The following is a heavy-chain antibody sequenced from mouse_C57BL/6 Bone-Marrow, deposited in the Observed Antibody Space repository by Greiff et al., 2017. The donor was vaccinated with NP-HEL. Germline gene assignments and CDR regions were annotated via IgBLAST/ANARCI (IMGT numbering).Heavy chain of an antibody. Sequence: QVQLKQPGAELVRPGSSVKLSCKASGYTFTSYWMDWVKQRPGQGLEWIGNIYPSDSETHYNQKFKDKATLTVDKSSSTAYMQLSSLTSEDAAVYYCARSGYVPFAYWGQGTLVTVSA. CDR1: GYTFTSYW. V-gene: IGHV1-61*01. J-gene: IGHJ3*01. D-gene: IGHD2-10*02. CDR3: ARSGYVPFAY. CDR2: IYPSDSET.